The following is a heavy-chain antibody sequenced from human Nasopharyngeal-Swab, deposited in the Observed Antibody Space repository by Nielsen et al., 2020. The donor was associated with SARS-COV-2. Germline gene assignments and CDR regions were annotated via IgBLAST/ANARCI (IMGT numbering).Heavy chain of an antibody. D-gene: IGHD5-12*01. Sequence: VRQAPGKGLEWVSGICWNSGSIGYADSVKGRFTISRDNAKNSLYLQMNSLRAEDTAVYYCAREEVVATSWRAFDIWGQGTMVTVSS. J-gene: IGHJ3*02. CDR3: AREEVVATSWRAFDI. V-gene: IGHV3-9*01. CDR2: ICWNSGSI.